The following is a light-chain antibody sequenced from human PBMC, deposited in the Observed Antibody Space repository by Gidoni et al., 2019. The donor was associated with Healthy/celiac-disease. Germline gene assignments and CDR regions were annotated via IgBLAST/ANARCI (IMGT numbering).Light chain of an antibody. CDR2: GAS. Sequence: EIVMTQSPATLSLSPGERATLSCRASQSVSSSYLSWYQQKPGQAPRRLIYGASTRATGIPARFSGSGSGTDFTLTISSLQPEDFAVYYCQQDYNLPGTFGGGTKVEIK. CDR3: QQDYNLPGT. J-gene: IGKJ4*01. V-gene: IGKV3D-7*01. CDR1: QSVSSSY.